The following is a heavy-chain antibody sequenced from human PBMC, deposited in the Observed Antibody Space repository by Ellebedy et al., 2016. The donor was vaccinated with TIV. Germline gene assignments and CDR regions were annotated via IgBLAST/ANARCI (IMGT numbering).Heavy chain of an antibody. CDR1: GFTVNRNY. Sequence: GESLKISXAASGFTVNRNYMSWVRQAPGKGLEWVSVIYSGGTTYYADSVKGRFTISRDNSKDTLYLQMNSLRAEDTAVYYCARAPRYGDWWYFDLWGRGTRVTVSS. CDR2: IYSGGTT. CDR3: ARAPRYGDWWYFDL. D-gene: IGHD4-17*01. V-gene: IGHV3-66*01. J-gene: IGHJ2*01.